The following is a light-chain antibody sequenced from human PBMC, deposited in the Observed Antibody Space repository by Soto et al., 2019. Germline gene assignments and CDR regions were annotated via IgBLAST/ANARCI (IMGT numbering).Light chain of an antibody. CDR2: SAS. CDR3: QQGHNWPLT. J-gene: IGKJ2*01. CDR1: QSISTE. V-gene: IGKV3-15*01. Sequence: EIVMPQSPATLYLSPGERATLSCRASQSISTELAWYKQKPGQPPSLLIYSASTRATGVPARFTGSGSGSEFTLTVSGLRSEDFAVYYCQQGHNWPLTFGQGTRLEI.